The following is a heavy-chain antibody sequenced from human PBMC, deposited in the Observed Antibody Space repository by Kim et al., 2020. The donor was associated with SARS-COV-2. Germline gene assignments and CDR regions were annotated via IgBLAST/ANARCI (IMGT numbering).Heavy chain of an antibody. Sequence: ASVKVSCKASGYTFTSYGISWVRHAPGQGLEWMGWISAYNGNTNYAQKLQGRVTMTTDTSTSTAYMELRSLRSDDTAVYYCARGRRLNSDVRDWYFDLWGRGTLVTVSS. D-gene: IGHD1-7*01. CDR3: ARGRRLNSDVRDWYFDL. CDR1: GYTFTSYG. CDR2: ISAYNGNT. V-gene: IGHV1-18*01. J-gene: IGHJ2*01.